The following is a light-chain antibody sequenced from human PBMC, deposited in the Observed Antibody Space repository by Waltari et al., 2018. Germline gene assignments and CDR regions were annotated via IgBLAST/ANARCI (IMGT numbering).Light chain of an antibody. CDR2: GAS. V-gene: IGKV3-20*01. Sequence: EIVLTQSPGTLSLSPGERVTLPCKASQSVSSSYLPWFPQKPGQTPRLLIYGASTRASGIPDRFSGSGSGTDFTLTINRLQPEDFAVYSCHQYGNSPFTFGQGTRLEIK. CDR3: HQYGNSPFT. CDR1: QSVSSSY. J-gene: IGKJ5*01.